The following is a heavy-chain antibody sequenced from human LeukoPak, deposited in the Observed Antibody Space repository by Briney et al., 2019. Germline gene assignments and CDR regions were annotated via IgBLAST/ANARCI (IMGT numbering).Heavy chain of an antibody. V-gene: IGHV1-2*02. CDR2: INPNSGGT. D-gene: IGHD3-10*01. J-gene: IGHJ4*02. CDR1: GYTFTGYY. CDR3: AKEPNGSGTNPSDY. Sequence: ASVKVSCKASGYTFTGYYIHWVRQAPGQGLVWMGWINPNSGGTNYAQKFQGRVAMTRDTSISTAYMELSRLRSDDTAVYYCAKEPNGSGTNPSDYWGQGTLVTVSS.